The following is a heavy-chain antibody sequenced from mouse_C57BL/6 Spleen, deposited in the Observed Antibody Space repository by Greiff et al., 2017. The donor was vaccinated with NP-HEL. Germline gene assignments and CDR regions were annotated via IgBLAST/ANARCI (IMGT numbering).Heavy chain of an antibody. CDR2: IYPGDGDT. D-gene: IGHD3-1*01. CDR3: ARTGLHSCEYDHGMDY. J-gene: IGHJ4*01. Sequence: QVQLQESGPELVKPGASVKISCKASGYAFSSSWMNWVKQRPGKGLEWIGRIYPGDGDTKYNGKFKVKATLTADKSSSTAYMQLSRLASEDSAVYFCARTGLHSCEYDHGMDYWGQGNSVTVSS. V-gene: IGHV1-82*01. CDR1: GYAFSSSW.